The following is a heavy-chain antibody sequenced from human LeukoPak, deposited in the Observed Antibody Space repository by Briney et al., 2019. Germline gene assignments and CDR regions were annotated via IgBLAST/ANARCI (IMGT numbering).Heavy chain of an antibody. CDR2: ISWNSGSI. Sequence: GGSLRLSCAASGFTFDDYAMHWVRQAPGKGLEWVSGISWNSGSIVYADSVKGRFTISRDNAKNSLYLQMNSLRAEDTALYYCAKDVYYDSSGYYHGNAFDIWGQGTMVTVSS. V-gene: IGHV3-9*01. D-gene: IGHD3-22*01. CDR3: AKDVYYDSSGYYHGNAFDI. CDR1: GFTFDDYA. J-gene: IGHJ3*02.